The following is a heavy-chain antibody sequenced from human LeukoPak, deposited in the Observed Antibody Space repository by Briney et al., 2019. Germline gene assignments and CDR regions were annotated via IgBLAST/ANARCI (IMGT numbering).Heavy chain of an antibody. D-gene: IGHD3-22*01. CDR2: IYDRGST. V-gene: IGHV4-59*08. J-gene: IGHJ4*02. Sequence: PSETLSLTCTVSGGSISSYYWSWIRQPPGKGLEWSGYIYDRGSTNYNPSLKSRVTISVDTSKTQFSLKLSSVTAADTAVYYCARRSEAYDSSGYYYYFDYWGQGTLVTVSS. CDR1: GGSISSYY. CDR3: ARRSEAYDSSGYYYYFDY.